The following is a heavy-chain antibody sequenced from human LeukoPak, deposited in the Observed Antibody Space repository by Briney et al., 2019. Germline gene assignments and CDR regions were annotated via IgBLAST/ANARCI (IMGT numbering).Heavy chain of an antibody. CDR2: INHSGST. V-gene: IGHV4-34*01. CDR1: GGSFSGYY. CDR3: ARGPDYYDFWSGYSIGGTFDY. J-gene: IGHJ4*02. D-gene: IGHD3-3*01. Sequence: KPSETLSLTCAVHGGSFSGYYWSWIRQPPGKGLEWIGEINHSGSTNYNPSLKSRVTISVDTSKNQFSLKLSSVTAADTAVYYCARGPDYYDFWSGYSIGGTFDYWGQGTLVTVSS.